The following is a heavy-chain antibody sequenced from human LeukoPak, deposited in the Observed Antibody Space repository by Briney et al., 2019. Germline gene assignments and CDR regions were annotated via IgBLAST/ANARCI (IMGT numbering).Heavy chain of an antibody. CDR3: ARGWGSGWYKAGVFDY. Sequence: SVKVSCKASGGTFSCYAISWVRQAPGQGLEWMGGIIPIFGTANYAQKFQGRVTITADESTSTAYMELSSLRSEDTAVYYCARGWGSGWYKAGVFDYWGQGTLVTVSS. V-gene: IGHV1-69*13. D-gene: IGHD6-19*01. J-gene: IGHJ4*02. CDR2: IIPIFGTA. CDR1: GGTFSCYA.